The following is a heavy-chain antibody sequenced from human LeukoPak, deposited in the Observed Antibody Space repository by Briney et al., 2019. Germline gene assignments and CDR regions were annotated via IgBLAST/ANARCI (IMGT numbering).Heavy chain of an antibody. CDR1: GYTFTGYY. CDR3: ARDYLAPYSGSFRFDP. CDR2: INPNSGGT. D-gene: IGHD6-13*01. J-gene: IGHJ5*02. Sequence: ASVKVSCKASGYTFTGYYMHWVRQAPGQGLEWMGWINPNSGGTNYAQKFQGRVTMTRDTSISTAYMELSRLRSDDTAVYYCARDYLAPYSGSFRFDPWGQGTLVTVSS. V-gene: IGHV1-2*02.